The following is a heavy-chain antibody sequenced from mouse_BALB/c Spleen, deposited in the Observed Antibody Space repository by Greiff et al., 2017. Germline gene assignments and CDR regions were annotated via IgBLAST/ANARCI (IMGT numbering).Heavy chain of an antibody. CDR2: INSNGGST. CDR3: ARVPSGTGFAY. CDR1: GFTFSSYG. D-gene: IGHD4-1*01. V-gene: IGHV5-6-3*01. J-gene: IGHJ3*01. Sequence: DVKLVESGGGLVQPGGSLKLSCAASGFTFSSYGMSWVRQTPDKRLELVATINSNGGSTYYPDSVKGRFTISRDNAKNTLYLQMSSLKSEDTAMYYCARVPSGTGFAYWGQGTLVTVSA.